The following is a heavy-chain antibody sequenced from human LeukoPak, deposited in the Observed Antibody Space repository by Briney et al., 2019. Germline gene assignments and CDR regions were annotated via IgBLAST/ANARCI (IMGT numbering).Heavy chain of an antibody. J-gene: IGHJ6*03. CDR1: GGSISSGDYY. CDR2: IYYSGST. CDR3: ARVEVFVVVPAAIHYYYMDV. Sequence: PSETLSLTCTVSGGSISSGDYYWSWIRQPPGKGLEGIGYIYYSGSTYYNPSLKSRVTISVDTSKNQFSLKLSSVTAADTAVYYCARVEVFVVVPAAIHYYYMDVWGKGTTVTVSS. V-gene: IGHV4-30-4*08. D-gene: IGHD2-2*02.